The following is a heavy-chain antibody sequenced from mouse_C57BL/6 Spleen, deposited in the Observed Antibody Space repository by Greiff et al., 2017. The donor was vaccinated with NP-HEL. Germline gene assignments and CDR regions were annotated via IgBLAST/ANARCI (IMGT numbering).Heavy chain of an antibody. Sequence: VQLQQPGAELVMPGASVKLSCKASGYTFTSYWMHWVKQRPGQGLEWIGEIDPSDSYTNYNQKFKGKSPLTVDKSSSTASMQLSSLTSEDSAVYYCARAVGSNYGYFDVWGTGTTVTVSS. D-gene: IGHD2-5*01. CDR1: GYTFTSYW. CDR3: ARAVGSNYGYFDV. CDR2: IDPSDSYT. V-gene: IGHV1-69*01. J-gene: IGHJ1*03.